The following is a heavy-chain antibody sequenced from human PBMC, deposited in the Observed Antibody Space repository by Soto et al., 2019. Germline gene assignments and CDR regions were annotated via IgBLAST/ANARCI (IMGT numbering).Heavy chain of an antibody. CDR3: ARDSINPNQHGSVEGDFDY. CDR1: GFTFSSYS. V-gene: IGHV3-48*01. J-gene: IGHJ4*02. Sequence: GGSLRLSCAASGFTFSSYSMNWVRQAPGKGLEWVSYISSSSSTIYYADSVKGRFTISRDNAKNSLYLQMNSLRAEDTAVYYCARDSINPNQHGSVEGDFDYWGQGTLVTVSS. CDR2: ISSSSSTI. D-gene: IGHD3-10*01.